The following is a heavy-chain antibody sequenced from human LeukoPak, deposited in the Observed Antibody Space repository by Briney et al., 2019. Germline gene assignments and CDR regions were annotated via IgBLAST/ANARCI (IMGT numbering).Heavy chain of an antibody. V-gene: IGHV4-59*01. J-gene: IGHJ2*01. Sequence: PSETLSLTCTVSGDSISGFHWSWIRQPPGKGLEWIGYIYYSGSTNYNPSLKSRLTISVDTSKNQFSLRLSSVTAADTAVYYCAREQLRDYSGYHWYFDLWGRGTLVTVSS. D-gene: IGHD3-22*01. CDR2: IYYSGST. CDR3: AREQLRDYSGYHWYFDL. CDR1: GDSISGFH.